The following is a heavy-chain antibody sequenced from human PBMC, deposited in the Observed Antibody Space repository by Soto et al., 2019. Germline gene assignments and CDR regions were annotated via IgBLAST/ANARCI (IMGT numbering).Heavy chain of an antibody. CDR1: GFTFSSYE. V-gene: IGHV3-48*03. J-gene: IGHJ5*02. D-gene: IGHD6-19*01. CDR3: ASVLVAGTDWFDP. CDR2: ISSSGSTI. Sequence: GGSLRLSCASSGFTFSSYEMNWVRQAPGKGLEWVSYISSSGSTIYYADSVKGRFTISRDNAKNSLYLQMNSLRAEDTAVYYCASVLVAGTDWFDPWGQGTLVTVSS.